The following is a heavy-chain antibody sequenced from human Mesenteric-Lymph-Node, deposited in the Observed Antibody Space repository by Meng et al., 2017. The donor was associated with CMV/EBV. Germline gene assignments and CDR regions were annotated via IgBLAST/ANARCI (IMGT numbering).Heavy chain of an antibody. J-gene: IGHJ4*02. CDR1: GFTVSNNY. Sequence: GGSLRLSCAASGFTVSNNYMSWVRQVPGKGPEWVANIKPDGSDNNYVDFVRGRFTISRDDAKNSVYLQMNNLRVEDTAVYYCVRGGWSVDYWGQGTLVTVSS. CDR3: VRGGWSVDY. V-gene: IGHV3-7*01. D-gene: IGHD6-19*01. CDR2: IKPDGSDN.